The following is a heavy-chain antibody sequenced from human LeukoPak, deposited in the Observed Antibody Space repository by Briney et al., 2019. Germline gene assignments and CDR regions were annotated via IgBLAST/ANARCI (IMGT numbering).Heavy chain of an antibody. Sequence: ASVKVSCKASGYTFTSYDINWVRQATGQGLEWMGWMNPNSGNTGYAQKFQGRVTMTRNTSITTAYMELSSLRSEDTAVFYCARGASGSYCSGGSCPYFDYWGQGTLVTVSS. CDR1: GYTFTSYD. CDR3: ARGASGSYCSGGSCPYFDY. CDR2: MNPNSGNT. D-gene: IGHD2-15*01. V-gene: IGHV1-8*01. J-gene: IGHJ4*02.